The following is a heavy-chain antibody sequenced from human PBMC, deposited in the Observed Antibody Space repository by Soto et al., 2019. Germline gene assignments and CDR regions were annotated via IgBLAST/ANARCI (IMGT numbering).Heavy chain of an antibody. J-gene: IGHJ4*02. CDR1: GDSISSYY. V-gene: IGHV4-59*01. CDR2: VHYSGRT. D-gene: IGHD4-17*01. CDR3: ARGDYGDIDY. Sequence: PSETLSLTCTVSGDSISSYYWNWIRQPPGKGLEWIAYVHYSGRTNYNPSLKSRITISLGTSKNQFSLKLSAVTAADTAVCYCARGDYGDIDYWGQGTLVTVSS.